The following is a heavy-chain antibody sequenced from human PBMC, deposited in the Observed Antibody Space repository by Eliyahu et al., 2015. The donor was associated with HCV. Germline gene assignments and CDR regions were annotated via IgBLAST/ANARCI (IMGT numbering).Heavy chain of an antibody. V-gene: IGHV1-18*01. CDR2: ISAYNGXT. CDR1: GYTFTSDG. J-gene: IGHJ4*02. D-gene: IGHD3-10*01. CDR3: AKGGISSVXGLIQ. Sequence: QVQLVQSGAEVKKPGASVKVSCKASGYTFTSDGISWVRXAPGQGLXGMGWISAYNGXTNYAQNLQGRVTMSTDTSTSTAYMELMSLRSDDTAVYYCAKGGISSVXGLIQWGQGTLVTVSS.